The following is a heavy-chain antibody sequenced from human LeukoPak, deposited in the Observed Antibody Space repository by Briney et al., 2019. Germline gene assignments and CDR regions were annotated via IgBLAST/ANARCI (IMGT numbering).Heavy chain of an antibody. D-gene: IGHD3-10*01. CDR3: ARILLRVRGEGYYYYMDV. CDR1: GGTFSSYA. J-gene: IGHJ6*03. CDR2: INPNSGGT. Sequence: GASVKVSCKASGGTFSSYAISWVRQAPGQGLEWMGWINPNSGGTNYAQKFQGRVTMTRDTSISTAYMELSRLRSDDTAVYYCARILLRVRGEGYYYYMDVWGKGTTVTVSS. V-gene: IGHV1-2*02.